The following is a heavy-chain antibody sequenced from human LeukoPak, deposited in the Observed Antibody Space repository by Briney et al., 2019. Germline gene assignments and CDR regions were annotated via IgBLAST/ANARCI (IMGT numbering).Heavy chain of an antibody. D-gene: IGHD5-12*01. V-gene: IGHV4-59*08. J-gene: IGHJ5*02. CDR1: GGSITTYY. Sequence: PLETLSLTCTVSGGSITTYYWSWIRQPPGKGLEWIAFIYYGGSTNYNPSLKSRVAISLDTSKNQFSLRLTSVTAADTAVYYCARHVIYSGVYSYWFDPWGLRTIVTVSS. CDR2: IYYGGST. CDR3: ARHVIYSGVYSYWFDP.